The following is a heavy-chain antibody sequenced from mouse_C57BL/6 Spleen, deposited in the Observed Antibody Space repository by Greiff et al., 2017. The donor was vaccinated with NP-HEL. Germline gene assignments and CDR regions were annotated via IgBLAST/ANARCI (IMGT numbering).Heavy chain of an antibody. Sequence: VQLKESGPELVKPGASVKIPCKASGYTFTDYNMDWVKQSHGKSLEWIGDINPNNGGTIYNQKFKGKATLTVDKSSSTAYMELRSLTSEDTAVYYCARFPIFYGSSYWYFDVWGTGTTVTVSS. CDR2: INPNNGGT. D-gene: IGHD1-1*01. V-gene: IGHV1-18*01. CDR1: GYTFTDYN. J-gene: IGHJ1*03. CDR3: ARFPIFYGSSYWYFDV.